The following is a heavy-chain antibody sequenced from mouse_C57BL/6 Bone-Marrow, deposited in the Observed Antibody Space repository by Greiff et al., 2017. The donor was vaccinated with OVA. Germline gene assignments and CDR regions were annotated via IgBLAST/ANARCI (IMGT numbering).Heavy chain of an antibody. CDR3: ALYGYDPAY. D-gene: IGHD2-2*01. Sequence: EVKLMESGPELVKPGASVKISCKASGYSFTGYYMNWVKQSPEKSLEWIGEINPSTGGTTYNQKFKAKATLTVDKSSSTAYMQLKSLTSEDSAVYYCALYGYDPAYWGQGTLVTVSA. CDR1: GYSFTGYY. V-gene: IGHV1-42*01. CDR2: INPSTGGT. J-gene: IGHJ3*01.